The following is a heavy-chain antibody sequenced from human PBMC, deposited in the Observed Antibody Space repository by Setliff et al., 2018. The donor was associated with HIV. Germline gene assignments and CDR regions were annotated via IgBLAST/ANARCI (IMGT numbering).Heavy chain of an antibody. J-gene: IGHJ6*03. CDR3: TRVREVPAAIPDYYYYMDV. V-gene: IGHV3-7*03. D-gene: IGHD2-2*02. Sequence: PGGSLRLSCAASGFTFNNYWMTWVRQAPGKGLEWVANIKRDGSDKYYVDSVKGRFTISRDNAKNSLYLQMNSLKTEDTAVYYCTRVREVPAAIPDYYYYMDVWGKGTTVTVSS. CDR2: IKRDGSDK. CDR1: GFTFNNYW.